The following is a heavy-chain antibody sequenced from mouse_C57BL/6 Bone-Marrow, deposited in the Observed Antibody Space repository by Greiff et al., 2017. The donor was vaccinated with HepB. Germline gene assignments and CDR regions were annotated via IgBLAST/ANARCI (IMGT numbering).Heavy chain of an antibody. Sequence: VQLQQSGPELVKPGASVKISCKASGYSFTGYYMNWVKQSPEKSLEWIGEINPSTGGTTYNQKFKAKATLTVDKSSSTAYMQLKSLTSEDSAVYYCARGTYGSFDYWGQGTTLTVSS. D-gene: IGHD2-1*01. CDR1: GYSFTGYY. J-gene: IGHJ2*01. CDR3: ARGTYGSFDY. V-gene: IGHV1-42*01. CDR2: INPSTGGT.